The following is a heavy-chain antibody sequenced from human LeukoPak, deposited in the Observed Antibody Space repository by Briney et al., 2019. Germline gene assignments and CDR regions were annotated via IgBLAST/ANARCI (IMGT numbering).Heavy chain of an antibody. CDR1: GFTFSSYG. Sequence: GGSLRLSCAASGFTFSSYGMHWVRQAPGKGLEWVAVIWYDGSNKYYADSVKGRFTISRDNSKNTLYLQMNSLRAEDTAVYYCAKAAAGNPFDYWGQGTLVTVSS. CDR3: AKAAAGNPFDY. J-gene: IGHJ4*02. D-gene: IGHD6-13*01. CDR2: IWYDGSNK. V-gene: IGHV3-33*06.